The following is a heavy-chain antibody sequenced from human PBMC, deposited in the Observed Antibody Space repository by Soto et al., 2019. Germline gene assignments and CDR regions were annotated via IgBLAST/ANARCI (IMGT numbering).Heavy chain of an antibody. CDR3: ARDGPYYYASRMDV. CDR2: LHSGGDT. J-gene: IGHJ6*02. V-gene: IGHV3-53*04. D-gene: IGHD3-10*01. CDR1: GIPVSSNY. Sequence: VQFVESGGGLVQPGGSLRLSCVASGIPVSSNYMTWVRQAPGKGLEWVSVLHSGGDTYYANSVKGRFTISRHDSTNTLFLQMNSLTAEDTAVYYCARDGPYYYASRMDVWGQGTTVTVSS.